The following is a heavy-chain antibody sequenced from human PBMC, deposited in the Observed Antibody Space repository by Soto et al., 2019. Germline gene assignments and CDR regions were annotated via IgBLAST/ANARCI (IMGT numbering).Heavy chain of an antibody. CDR3: ASLSAPIDY. D-gene: IGHD3-3*01. V-gene: IGHV3-74*03. Sequence: GGSLRLSCAASASGFTFSNLWMHRVRQAPGKGLVWVSEINSDGSITTYADSVKGRFTISRDNTKNTLYLAMNNLRAEDTAVYYCASLSAPIDYWGQGTRVTVSS. J-gene: IGHJ4*02. CDR1: GFTFSNLW. CDR2: INSDGSIT.